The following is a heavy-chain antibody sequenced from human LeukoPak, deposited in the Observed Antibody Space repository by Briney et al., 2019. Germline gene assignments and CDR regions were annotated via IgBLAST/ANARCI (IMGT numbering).Heavy chain of an antibody. D-gene: IGHD3-3*01. CDR2: ISYDGSNK. J-gene: IGHJ4*02. Sequence: GGSLRLSCAASGFTFSSYGMHWVRQAPGKGLEWVAVISYDGSNKYYADSVKGRFTISRDNSKNTLYPQMNSLRAEDTAVYYCAKTLPRNYDFWSGYFDGDYWGQGTLVTVSS. V-gene: IGHV3-30*18. CDR3: AKTLPRNYDFWSGYFDGDY. CDR1: GFTFSSYG.